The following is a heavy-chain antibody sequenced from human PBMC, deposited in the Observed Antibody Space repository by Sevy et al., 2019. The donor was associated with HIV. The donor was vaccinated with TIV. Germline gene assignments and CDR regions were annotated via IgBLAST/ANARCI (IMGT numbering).Heavy chain of an antibody. D-gene: IGHD3-22*01. J-gene: IGHJ2*01. CDR3: ARVVGGYYDSSGYRHFDL. CDR2: ISSSGSTI. V-gene: IGHV3-11*04. CDR1: GFTFSDYY. Sequence: GGSLRLSCAASGFTFSDYYMSWIRQAPGKGLEWVSYISSSGSTIYYADSVKGRFTISRDNAKNSLYRQMNSLRAEDTAVYYCARVVGGYYDSSGYRHFDLWGRGTLVTVSS.